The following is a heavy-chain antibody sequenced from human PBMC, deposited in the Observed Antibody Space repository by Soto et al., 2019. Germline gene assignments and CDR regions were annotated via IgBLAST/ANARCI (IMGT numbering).Heavy chain of an antibody. Sequence: EVQLAESGGGLAQPGGSLRLSCAASGFTLSGYAMDWVRQAPGKGLEYVSGISSNGVGTYYANSVQGRFTISRDNSKNTVYLQMGSLRPEDLAVYYCARRARPGFYYMDVWGKGATVPVSS. D-gene: IGHD6-6*01. CDR2: ISSNGVGT. CDR3: ARRARPGFYYMDV. CDR1: GFTLSGYA. J-gene: IGHJ6*03. V-gene: IGHV3-64*01.